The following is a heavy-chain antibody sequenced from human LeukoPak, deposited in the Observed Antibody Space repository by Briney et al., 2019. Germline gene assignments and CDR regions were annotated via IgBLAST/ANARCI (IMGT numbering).Heavy chain of an antibody. D-gene: IGHD3-22*01. J-gene: IGHJ4*02. CDR3: TREKSYYYDTSSSDY. CDR2: IRSKTYGGTT. V-gene: IGHV3-49*03. Sequence: GGSLRLSCTASGFTFGDYTMSWFRQAPGKGLEWVSFIRSKTYGGTTEYAASVKGRFTISRDDSKSIAYLQMNSLKTEDTAMYYCTREKSYYYDTSSSDYWGQGTLVTVSS. CDR1: GFTFGDYT.